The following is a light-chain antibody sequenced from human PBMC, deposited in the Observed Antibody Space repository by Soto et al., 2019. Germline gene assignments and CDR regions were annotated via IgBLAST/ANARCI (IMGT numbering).Light chain of an antibody. CDR2: DVS. V-gene: IGLV2-14*01. CDR1: SSDVAAYNY. J-gene: IGLJ2*01. Sequence: QSALTQPASVSGSPGQSITISCTGTSSDVAAYNYVSWYQQHPGKAPKLMIYDVSHRPSGVSNRFSGSKSGNTASLTISGLQAEDEAEYYCSSYTTSRTVLFGGGTKHTVL. CDR3: SSYTTSRTVL.